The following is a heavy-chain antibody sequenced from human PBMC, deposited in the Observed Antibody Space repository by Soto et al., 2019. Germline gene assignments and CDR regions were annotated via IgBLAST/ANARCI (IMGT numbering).Heavy chain of an antibody. CDR3: AKDLSDGYSYGPLDY. V-gene: IGHV3-30*18. D-gene: IGHD5-18*01. Sequence: QPVGSLRLSCAASGFTFSSYGMHWVRQAPGKGLEWVAVISYDGSNKYYADSVKGRFTISRDNSKNTLYLQMNSLRAEDTAVYYCAKDLSDGYSYGPLDYWGQGTLVTVSS. CDR1: GFTFSSYG. J-gene: IGHJ4*02. CDR2: ISYDGSNK.